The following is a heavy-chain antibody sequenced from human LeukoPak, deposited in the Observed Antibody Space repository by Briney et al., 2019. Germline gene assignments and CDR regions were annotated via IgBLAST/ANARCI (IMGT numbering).Heavy chain of an antibody. CDR2: IFHSGAT. J-gene: IGHJ6*03. Sequence: SETLSLTCTVSGGSISSDSYYWGWIRQSPGRGLEWIGDIFHSGATYYNPSLRSRVTISLDTSKNQFSLKLSSVTAADTAVYYCARVPRSYYYYYYMDVWGKGTTVTVSS. V-gene: IGHV4-39*07. CDR3: ARVPRSYYYYYYMDV. CDR1: GGSISSDSYY.